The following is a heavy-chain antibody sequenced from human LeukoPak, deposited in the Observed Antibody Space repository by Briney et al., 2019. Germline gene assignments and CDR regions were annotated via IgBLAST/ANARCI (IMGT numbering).Heavy chain of an antibody. D-gene: IGHD5/OR15-5a*01. CDR3: AKTIASLGSGARYFDP. V-gene: IGHV5-51*01. CDR2: MHPGESEI. Sequence: GESLRISCKASGYSFTNYWIAWVRQKPGKGLEWMGIMHPGESEINYSPSFEGQVTISADTSISAAYLEWYSLKASDSAIYYCAKTIASLGSGARYFDPWGQGTMITVSS. J-gene: IGHJ5*02. CDR1: GYSFTNYW.